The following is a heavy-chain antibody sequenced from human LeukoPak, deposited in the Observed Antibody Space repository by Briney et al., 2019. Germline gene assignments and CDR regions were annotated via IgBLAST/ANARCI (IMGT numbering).Heavy chain of an antibody. Sequence: SETLSLTCTVSGYSISSGYYWGWIRQPPGKGLEWIGSIYHSGSTYYNPSLKSRVTISVDTSKNQFSLKLSSVTAADTAVYYCARYNWNDVGALDYWGQGTLVTVSS. CDR1: GYSISSGYY. CDR2: IYHSGST. V-gene: IGHV4-38-2*02. J-gene: IGHJ4*02. CDR3: ARYNWNDVGALDY. D-gene: IGHD1-20*01.